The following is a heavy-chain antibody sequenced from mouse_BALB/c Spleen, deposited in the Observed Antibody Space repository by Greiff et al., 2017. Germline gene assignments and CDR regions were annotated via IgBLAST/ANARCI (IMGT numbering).Heavy chain of an antibody. Sequence: EVKLMESGAELVKPGASVKLSCTASGFNIKDTYMHWVKQRPEQGLEWIGRIDPANGNTKYDPKFQGKATITADTSSNTAYLQLSSLTSEDTAVYYCARGRAVVAPFDYWGQGTTLTVSS. CDR3: ARGRAVVAPFDY. CDR2: IDPANGNT. D-gene: IGHD1-1*01. V-gene: IGHV14-3*02. J-gene: IGHJ2*01. CDR1: GFNIKDTY.